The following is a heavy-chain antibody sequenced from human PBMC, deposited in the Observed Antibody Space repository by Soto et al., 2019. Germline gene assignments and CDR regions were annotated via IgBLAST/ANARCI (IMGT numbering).Heavy chain of an antibody. CDR1: GGSVSSGSYY. V-gene: IGHV4-61*01. CDR3: ARGRYYYDSSGYRTPPLWAY. Sequence: ETLSLTCTVSGGSVSSGSYYWSWIRQPPGKGLEWIGYIYYSGSTNYNPSLKSRVTISVDTSKNQFSLKLSSVTAADTAVYYCARGRYYYDSSGYRTPPLWAYWGQGTLVTVSS. J-gene: IGHJ4*02. D-gene: IGHD3-22*01. CDR2: IYYSGST.